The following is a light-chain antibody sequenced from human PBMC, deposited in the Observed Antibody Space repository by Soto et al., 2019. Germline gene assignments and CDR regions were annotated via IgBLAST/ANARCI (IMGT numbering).Light chain of an antibody. J-gene: IGLJ1*01. CDR2: DVS. V-gene: IGLV2-14*01. CDR3: SSYTRSSPLV. CDR1: SSDVGGYNY. Sequence: QSALTQPASVSGSPGQSITISCTGTSSDVGGYNYVSWYQQHPGKAPKLMIYDVSNRPSGVSNRFSGSKSGNTAPLTISGLQAEDEVDYYCSSYTRSSPLVFGTGGKLTVL.